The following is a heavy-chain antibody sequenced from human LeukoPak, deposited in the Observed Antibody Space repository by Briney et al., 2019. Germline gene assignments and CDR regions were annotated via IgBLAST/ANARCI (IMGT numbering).Heavy chain of an antibody. J-gene: IGHJ4*02. V-gene: IGHV5-10-1*01. D-gene: IGHD5-18*01. CDR3: ARTRGYSDGPLFDF. CDR1: GYRFTNYW. CDR2: IDPSDSYT. Sequence: GESLKISCKGSGYRFTNYWITWVRQMPGKGLEWMGRIDPSDSYTNYSPSFQGHVTISADKSITIAYLQWSSLKASDTAMYYCARTRGYSDGPLFDFWGQGTLVTVSS.